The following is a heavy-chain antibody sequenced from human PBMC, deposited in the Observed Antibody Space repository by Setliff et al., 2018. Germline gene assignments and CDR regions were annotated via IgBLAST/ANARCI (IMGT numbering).Heavy chain of an antibody. CDR2: MYHSGSV. D-gene: IGHD6-19*01. CDR1: GYSISSGYY. Sequence: SETLSLTCTVSGYSISSGYYWGWIRQPPGKGLEWIGNMYHSGSVYYNPSLKSRVTISVDTSKNQFSLKVTSVTAADTAVYYCANLGWPDPWGQGTLVTVSS. J-gene: IGHJ5*02. V-gene: IGHV4-38-2*02. CDR3: ANLGWPDP.